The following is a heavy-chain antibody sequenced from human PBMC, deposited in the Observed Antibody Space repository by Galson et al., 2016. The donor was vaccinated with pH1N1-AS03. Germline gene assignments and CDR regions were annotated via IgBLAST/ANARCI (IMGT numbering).Heavy chain of an antibody. J-gene: IGHJ3*02. D-gene: IGHD3-10*01. CDR1: GFTFGDYA. CDR3: AKGQHGYGGSGSIDM. CDR2: INWNSGHI. V-gene: IGHV3-9*01. Sequence: SLRLSCAASGFTFGDYAMHWVRQVPGKDLDWVSHINWNSGHIDYADSVKGRFTLSRDNARSFLYLQMKSLRTEDTGLYFCAKGQHGYGGSGSIDMWGQGTMVIVSS.